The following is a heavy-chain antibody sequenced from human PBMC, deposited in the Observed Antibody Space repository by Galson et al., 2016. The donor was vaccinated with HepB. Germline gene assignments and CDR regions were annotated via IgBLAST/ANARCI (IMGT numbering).Heavy chain of an antibody. D-gene: IGHD3-22*01. CDR2: INPSESAT. CDR3: AMHYDSRGFSDSVYAFDI. CDR1: GYTFTSYY. J-gene: IGHJ3*02. Sequence: SVKVSCKASGYTFTSYYMTWVRQVPGQGLEFIGTINPSESATTYAQNFQGRVTMTRDTSTSTVYMDLSSLRSEDTAVYYCAMHYDSRGFSDSVYAFDIWGQGTMVTVSA. V-gene: IGHV1-46*01.